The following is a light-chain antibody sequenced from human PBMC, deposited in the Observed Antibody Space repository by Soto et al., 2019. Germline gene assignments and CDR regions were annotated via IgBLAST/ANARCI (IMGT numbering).Light chain of an antibody. CDR2: YDR. Sequence: SYELTQPSSVSLAPGETASIACGGDNIGRKSVHWYQQKPGQAPVVVMYYDRDRPSGIPERFSGSNSGNTATLTISWVEAGDEADYYCQVYDSSSDHFVFGTGTKLTVL. J-gene: IGLJ1*01. V-gene: IGLV3-21*04. CDR1: NIGRKS. CDR3: QVYDSSSDHFV.